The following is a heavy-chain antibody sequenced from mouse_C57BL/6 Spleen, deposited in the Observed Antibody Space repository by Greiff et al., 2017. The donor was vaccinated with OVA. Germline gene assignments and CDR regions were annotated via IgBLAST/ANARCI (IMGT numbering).Heavy chain of an antibody. V-gene: IGHV2-6-1*01. J-gene: IGHJ1*03. D-gene: IGHD1-1*01. Sequence: VKLMESGPGLVAPSQSLSITCTVSGFSLTSYGVHWVRQPPGKGLEWLVVIWSDGSTTYNSALKSRLSISKDNSKSQVFLKMNSLQTDDTAMYYCARQGSSYGHWYFDVWGTGTTVTVSS. CDR2: IWSDGST. CDR3: ARQGSSYGHWYFDV. CDR1: GFSLTSYG.